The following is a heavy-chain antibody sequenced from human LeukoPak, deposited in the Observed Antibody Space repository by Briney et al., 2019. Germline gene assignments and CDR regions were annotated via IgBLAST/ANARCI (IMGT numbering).Heavy chain of an antibody. Sequence: SETLSLTCTVSSGSINSYYWNWIRQPPGKGLEWIGYIYYSGSTNYNPSLKSRVTISVDTSKNQFSLKLSSVTAADTAVYYCARVTGYMIEDYFDYWGQGTLVTVSS. D-gene: IGHD3-22*01. J-gene: IGHJ4*02. V-gene: IGHV4-59*01. CDR3: ARVTGYMIEDYFDY. CDR1: SGSINSYY. CDR2: IYYSGST.